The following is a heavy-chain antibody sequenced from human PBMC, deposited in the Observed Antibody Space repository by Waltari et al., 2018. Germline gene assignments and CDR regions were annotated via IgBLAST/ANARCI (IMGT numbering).Heavy chain of an antibody. D-gene: IGHD2-15*01. CDR2: SNKGGSST. J-gene: IGHJ3*01. CDR3: ARAGLPGAFDV. CDR1: GVTLSRSW. Sequence: EVHLVESGGGLVQPGGSLRLSCAASGVTLSRSWIHWVRQSPGKGLMWVSRSNKGGSSTGYADSGKGRFTISRDDAKNTVSLQMNNLSAEDTALYYCARAGLPGAFDVWCQGTMVTVSS. V-gene: IGHV3-74*01.